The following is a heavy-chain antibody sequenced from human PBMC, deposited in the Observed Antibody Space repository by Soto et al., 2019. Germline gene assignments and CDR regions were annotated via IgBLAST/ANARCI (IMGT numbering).Heavy chain of an antibody. CDR2: ISYDGSNK. CDR1: GFTFSSYA. V-gene: IGHV3-30*04. Sequence: GGSLRLSCAASGFTFSSYAMHWVRQAPGKGLEWVAVISYDGSNKYYADSVKGRFTISTDNSKNTLYLQMNSLRAEDTAVEYGARGQQMVEPSGIDVWGQGTTVTVSS. J-gene: IGHJ6*02. D-gene: IGHD6-13*01. CDR3: ARGQQMVEPSGIDV.